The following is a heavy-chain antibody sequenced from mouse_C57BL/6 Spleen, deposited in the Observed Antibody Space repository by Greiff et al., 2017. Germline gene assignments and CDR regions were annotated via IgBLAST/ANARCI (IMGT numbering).Heavy chain of an antibody. CDR1: GFTFSSYG. Sequence: EVMLVESGGDLVKPGGSLKLSCAASGFTFSSYGMSWVRQTPDKRLEWVATISSGGSYTYYPDSVKGRFTISRDNAKNTLYLQMSSLKSEDTAMYSCARHGGGIYYDYDADYWGQGTTLTVSS. CDR3: ARHGGGIYYDYDADY. CDR2: ISSGGSYT. D-gene: IGHD2-4*01. J-gene: IGHJ2*01. V-gene: IGHV5-6*01.